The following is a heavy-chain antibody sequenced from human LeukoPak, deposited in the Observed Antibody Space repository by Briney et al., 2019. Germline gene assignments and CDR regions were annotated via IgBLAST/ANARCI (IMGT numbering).Heavy chain of an antibody. Sequence: GGSLRLSCAASGFTFSSYAMHWVRQAPGKGLEWVAVISYDGSNKYYADSVKGRFTISRDNSKNTLYLQMNSLRAEDTAVYYCARDLLSIAARTGNFDYWGQGTLVTVSS. V-gene: IGHV3-30-3*01. CDR1: GFTFSSYA. CDR2: ISYDGSNK. J-gene: IGHJ4*02. CDR3: ARDLLSIAARTGNFDY. D-gene: IGHD6-6*01.